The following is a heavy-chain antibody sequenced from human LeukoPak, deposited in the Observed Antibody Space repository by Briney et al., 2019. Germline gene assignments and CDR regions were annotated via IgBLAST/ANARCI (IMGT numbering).Heavy chain of an antibody. CDR1: GGSISSSSYY. D-gene: IGHD6-19*01. J-gene: IGHJ4*02. CDR3: ARFHLPPEGIAVAGIDY. CDR2: IYYSGST. Sequence: SETLSLTCTVSGGSISSSSYYWGWLRQPPGRGLEWVGSIYYSGSTYYNPSLKSRVTMSIDTSKNQFSLKLGSVTAVDTAVYYCARFHLPPEGIAVAGIDYWGQGTLVTVSS. V-gene: IGHV4-39*07.